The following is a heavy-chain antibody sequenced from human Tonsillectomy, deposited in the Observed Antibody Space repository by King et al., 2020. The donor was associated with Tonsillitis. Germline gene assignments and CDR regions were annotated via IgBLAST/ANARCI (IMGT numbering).Heavy chain of an antibody. Sequence: QLVQSGAEVKKPGESLKISCKGSGDRFTSYWIGWVRQMPGKGLEWMGIIYPGDSDTRYSPSFQGQVTISADKSISTAYLQWSSLKASDTAMYYCARQRGYDYYNYGMDVWGQGTTVTVSS. V-gene: IGHV5-51*01. J-gene: IGHJ6*02. CDR1: GDRFTSYW. D-gene: IGHD5-12*01. CDR2: IYPGDSDT. CDR3: ARQRGYDYYNYGMDV.